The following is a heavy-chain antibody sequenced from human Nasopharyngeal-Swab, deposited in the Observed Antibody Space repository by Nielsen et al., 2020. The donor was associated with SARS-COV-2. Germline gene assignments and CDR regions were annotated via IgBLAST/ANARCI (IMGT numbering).Heavy chain of an antibody. CDR1: GGPIGAYS. CDR2: ISHSGST. Sequence: SETLSLTCAVSGGPIGAYSWSWIRQPPGKGLEWIGYISHSGSTYNNPSLKSRIIISADRSKNQFSLKLNSVTAADTAVYFCARTSGTHYVSYMDVWGKGTTVTVS. CDR3: ARTSGTHYVSYMDV. V-gene: IGHV4-30-2*01. J-gene: IGHJ6*03. D-gene: IGHD1-26*01.